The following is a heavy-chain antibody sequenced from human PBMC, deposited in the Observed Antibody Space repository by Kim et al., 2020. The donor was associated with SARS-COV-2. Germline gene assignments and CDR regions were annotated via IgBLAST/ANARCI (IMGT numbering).Heavy chain of an antibody. J-gene: IGHJ6*01. Sequence: SETLSLTCTVSGGSLSSSSYYWGWIRQPPGKGLDWIGTAYYIGNTYYNPSLKSRVTISVDTSKNQFSLKLGSVTAADTAVYYCARNQRYSSGWYVAFYY. V-gene: IGHV4-39*01. CDR2: AYYIGNT. CDR3: ARNQRYSSGWYVAFYY. CDR1: GGSLSSSSYY. D-gene: IGHD6-19*01.